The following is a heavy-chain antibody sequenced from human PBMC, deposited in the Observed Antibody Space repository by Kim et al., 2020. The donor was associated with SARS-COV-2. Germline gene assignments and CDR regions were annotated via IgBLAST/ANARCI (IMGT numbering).Heavy chain of an antibody. Sequence: GGSLRLSCAASGFTFSSYSMNWVRQAPGKGLEWVSSISSSSSYIYYADSVKGRFTISRDNAKNSLYPQMNSLRAEDTAVYYCARDPPYSSMIVVAPYVWGQGTLVTVSS. J-gene: IGHJ4*02. CDR2: ISSSSSYI. CDR1: GFTFSSYS. D-gene: IGHD3-22*01. CDR3: ARDPPYSSMIVVAPYV. V-gene: IGHV3-21*01.